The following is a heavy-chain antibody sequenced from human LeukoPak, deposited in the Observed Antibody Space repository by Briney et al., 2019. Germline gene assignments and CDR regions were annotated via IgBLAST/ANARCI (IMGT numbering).Heavy chain of an antibody. CDR3: ARGLVLATDDAFDI. CDR1: GASIRSYF. J-gene: IGHJ3*02. Sequence: SETLPLTCSVSGASIRSYFWSWIRQSPGKGLEWIGYVYDKDISNFNPSLESRVTILVDRSKSQFSLKLRSVTAADTAVYYCARGLVLATDDAFDIWGPGTMVTVSS. CDR2: VYDKDIS. V-gene: IGHV4-59*01. D-gene: IGHD5-12*01.